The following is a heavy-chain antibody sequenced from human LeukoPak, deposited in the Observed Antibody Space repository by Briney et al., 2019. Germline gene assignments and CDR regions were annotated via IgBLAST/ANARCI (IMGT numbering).Heavy chain of an antibody. Sequence: GGSLRLSCAASGFTFSSYAMSWVRQAPGKGLEWVSAISGSGGSTYYADSVKGRFTISRDNSKNTLYLQMNSLRAEDTAVYYCAKSSRSRDGYNPTCYYYGWGHRVTVT. CDR1: GFTFSSYA. J-gene: IGHJ6*01. D-gene: IGHD5-24*01. V-gene: IGHV3-23*01. CDR2: ISGSGGST. CDR3: AKSSRSRDGYNPTCYYYG.